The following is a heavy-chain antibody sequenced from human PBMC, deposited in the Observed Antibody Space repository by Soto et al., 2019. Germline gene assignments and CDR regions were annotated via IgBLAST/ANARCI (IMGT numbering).Heavy chain of an antibody. CDR2: ITPKSGAT. CDR1: GYTFNKYY. V-gene: IGHV1-2*02. D-gene: IGHD3-22*01. J-gene: IGHJ6*02. CDR3: ARDRYYESSGGALNP. Sequence: ASVKVSCKTSGYTFNKYYIHWVRQAPGQGPEWMGWITPKSGATNYAQKFQGRVTLTRDTSISTAYMDLSRLTSYDTAIYYCARDRYYESSGGALNPWGQGTSVPVSS.